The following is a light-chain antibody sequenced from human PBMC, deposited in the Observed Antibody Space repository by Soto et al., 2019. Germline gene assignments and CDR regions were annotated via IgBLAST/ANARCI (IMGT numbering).Light chain of an antibody. CDR1: SSNIGAGYD. CDR2: GNS. Sequence: QSVLTQPPSVSGAPGQRVTISCTGSSSNIGAGYDVHWYQQLPGTAPKLLIYGNSNRPSGVPDRFSGSKSGTSASLAITGLQAEDEADYYCQSYGSSLSGPVYVFGTGTKVTV. CDR3: QSYGSSLSGPVYV. V-gene: IGLV1-40*01. J-gene: IGLJ1*01.